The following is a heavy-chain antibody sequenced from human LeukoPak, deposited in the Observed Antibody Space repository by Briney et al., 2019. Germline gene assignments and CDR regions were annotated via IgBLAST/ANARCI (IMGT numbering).Heavy chain of an antibody. D-gene: IGHD3-10*01. CDR1: GGSFSGYY. J-gene: IGHJ4*02. CDR2: INHSGST. V-gene: IGHV4-34*01. CDR3: ARKRLGVRGVIYFDY. Sequence: RTSETLSLTCAVYGGSFSGYYWSWIRQPPGKGLEWIGEINHSGSTNYNPSLKSRVTISVDTSKNQFSLKLSSVTAADTAVYYCARKRLGVRGVIYFDYWGQGTLVTVSS.